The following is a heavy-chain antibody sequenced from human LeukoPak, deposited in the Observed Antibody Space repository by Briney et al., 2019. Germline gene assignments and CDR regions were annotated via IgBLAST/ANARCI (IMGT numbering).Heavy chain of an antibody. Sequence: GGSLRLSCAASGFTFSTYAMHWVRRAPGKGLEWVAVISDDGSKKYYADSVKGRFTISRDNSRNTVYLQMNSLRAEDTAVYYCATGEYYNFWSGYYGPGYYYYGMDVWGQGTTVTVSS. CDR3: ATGEYYNFWSGYYGPGYYYYGMDV. V-gene: IGHV3-30-3*01. CDR1: GFTFSTYA. CDR2: ISDDGSKK. J-gene: IGHJ6*02. D-gene: IGHD3-3*01.